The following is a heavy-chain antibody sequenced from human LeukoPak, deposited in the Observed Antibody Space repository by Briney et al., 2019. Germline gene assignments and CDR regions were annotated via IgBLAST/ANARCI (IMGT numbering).Heavy chain of an antibody. CDR3: ARDNDSRDPPHFDY. D-gene: IGHD3-16*01. CDR2: IYTSGST. J-gene: IGHJ4*02. V-gene: IGHV4-61*02. CDR1: GGSISSGSYY. Sequence: PSQTLSLTCTVSGGSISSGSYYWSWIRQPAGKGLEWIGRIYTSGSTNYNPSLKSRVTISVDTSKNQFSLKLSSVTAADTAMYYCARDNDSRDPPHFDYWGQGTLVTVSS.